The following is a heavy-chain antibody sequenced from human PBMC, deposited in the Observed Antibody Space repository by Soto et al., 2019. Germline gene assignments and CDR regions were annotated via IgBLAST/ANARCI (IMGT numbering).Heavy chain of an antibody. Sequence: ASVKVSCKASGGTFSSYAISWVRQAPGQGLEWMGGIIPIFGTANYAQKFQGRVTITADGSTSTAYMELSSLISEDTAVYYCARSGRGINRPPYYYYGMDVWGQGTTVTVSS. CDR1: GGTFSSYA. J-gene: IGHJ6*02. CDR2: IIPIFGTA. D-gene: IGHD3-3*02. CDR3: ARSGRGINRPPYYYYGMDV. V-gene: IGHV1-69*13.